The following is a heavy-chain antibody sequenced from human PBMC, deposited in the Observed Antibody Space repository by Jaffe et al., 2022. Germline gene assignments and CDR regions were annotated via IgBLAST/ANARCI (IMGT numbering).Heavy chain of an antibody. CDR2: MSTSASTI. CDR1: GFTFSSYE. J-gene: IGHJ4*02. CDR3: ARVYSNSWPDY. D-gene: IGHD6-13*01. V-gene: IGHV3-48*03. Sequence: EVQLVESGGGLVQPGGSLRLSCAASGFTFSSYEMNWVRQAPGKGLEWVSYMSTSASTIYYADSVKGRFTISRDNAKNSLYLQMNSLRAEDTAVYYCARVYSNSWPDYWGQGTLVTVSS.